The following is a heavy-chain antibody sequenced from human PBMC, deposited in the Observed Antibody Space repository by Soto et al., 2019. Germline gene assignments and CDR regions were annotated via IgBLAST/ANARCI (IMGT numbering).Heavy chain of an antibody. Sequence: GESLKISCKGSGYSFTSYWISWVRQMPGKGLEWMGRIDPSDSYTNYSPSFQGHVTISADKSISTAYLQWSSLKASDTAMYYCARLDPEYYDILTGYWKNYYYGMDVWGQGTTVTVSS. CDR3: ARLDPEYYDILTGYWKNYYYGMDV. J-gene: IGHJ6*02. V-gene: IGHV5-10-1*01. CDR1: GYSFTSYW. CDR2: IDPSDSYT. D-gene: IGHD3-9*01.